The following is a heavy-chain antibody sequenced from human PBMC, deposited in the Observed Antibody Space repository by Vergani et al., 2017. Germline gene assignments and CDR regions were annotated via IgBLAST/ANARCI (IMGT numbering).Heavy chain of an antibody. CDR2: IYPGNSDT. CDR3: ARQNYYYSSGYLNPYYYYYYMDV. CDR1: GYSFTSYW. J-gene: IGHJ6*03. Sequence: EVQLVQSGAEVKKPGESLKISCKGSGYSFTSYWIGWVRQMPGKGLEWMGIIYPGNSDTRYSPSFQGQVTISADKSISTAYLQWSSLQASDTAMYYCARQNYYYSSGYLNPYYYYYYMDVWGKGTTVTVSS. D-gene: IGHD3-22*01. V-gene: IGHV5-51*01.